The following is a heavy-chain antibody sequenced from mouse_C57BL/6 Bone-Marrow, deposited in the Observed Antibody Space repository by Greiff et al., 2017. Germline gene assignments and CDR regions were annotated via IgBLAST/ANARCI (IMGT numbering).Heavy chain of an antibody. D-gene: IGHD2-3*01. J-gene: IGHJ1*03. CDR3: AAGYDGYYVPVSYFDV. Sequence: EVQLQQSGAELVRPGASVKLSCTASGFNIKDDYMHWVKQRPEQGLEWIGWIDPENGDTEYASKFQGKATITADTSSNTAYLQLSSLTSEDTAVYYCAAGYDGYYVPVSYFDVWGTGTTVTVSS. CDR2: IDPENGDT. CDR1: GFNIKDDY. V-gene: IGHV14-4*01.